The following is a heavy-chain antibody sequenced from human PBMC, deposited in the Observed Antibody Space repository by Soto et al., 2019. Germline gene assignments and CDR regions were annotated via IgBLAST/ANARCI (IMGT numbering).Heavy chain of an antibody. J-gene: IGHJ4*02. CDR1: GYTFTSYD. CDR2: IGPESGAT. CDR3: GRGRSGQIVVFY. D-gene: IGHD1-26*01. V-gene: IGHV1-2*02. Sequence: GASVKVSCKASGYTFTSYDIHWVRQAPEQGPEWMGEIGPESGATRYAQRFQGRVTMTRDTSITTVYMELNNLSPDDTAVYYCGRGRSGQIVVFYWGQGTPVTVSS.